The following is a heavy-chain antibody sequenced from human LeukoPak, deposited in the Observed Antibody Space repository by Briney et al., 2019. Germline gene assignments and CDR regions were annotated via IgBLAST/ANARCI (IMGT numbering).Heavy chain of an antibody. CDR2: INTNTGNP. J-gene: IGHJ4*02. Sequence: ASVKVSCKASGGTFSSYAISWVRQAPGQGLEWMGWINTNTGNPTYAQGFTGRFVFSLDTSVSTAYLQISSLKAEDTAVYYCAREVFGDYYDFWSGKLTFFDCWGQGTLVTVSS. CDR1: GGTFSSYA. D-gene: IGHD3-3*01. CDR3: AREVFGDYYDFWSGKLTFFDC. V-gene: IGHV7-4-1*02.